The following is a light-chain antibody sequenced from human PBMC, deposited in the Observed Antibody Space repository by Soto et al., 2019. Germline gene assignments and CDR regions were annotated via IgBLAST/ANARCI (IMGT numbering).Light chain of an antibody. Sequence: EVVLTQSPGTLSLSPGARATLSCRASQTVRNNYLACYQQKPGQAPRLLIYDVSSRASGIPYRFSGGGSGTDFTLTISRLEPEDFAVYYCQQFSSYPRTFGEGTKVDI. V-gene: IGKV3-20*01. CDR2: DVS. CDR3: QQFSSYPRT. J-gene: IGKJ1*01. CDR1: QTVRNNY.